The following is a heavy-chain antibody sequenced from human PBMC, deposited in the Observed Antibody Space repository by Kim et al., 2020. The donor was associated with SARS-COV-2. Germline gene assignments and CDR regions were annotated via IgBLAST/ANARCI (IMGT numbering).Heavy chain of an antibody. CDR3: TTDPSVFWSGLSLVDY. Sequence: GGSLRLSCAASGFTFSNAWMSWVRQAPGKGLEWVGRIKSKTDGGTTDYAAPVKGRFTISRDDSKNTLYLQMNSLKTEDTAVYYCTTDPSVFWSGLSLVDYWGQGTLVTVSS. V-gene: IGHV3-15*01. CDR1: GFTFSNAW. J-gene: IGHJ4*02. CDR2: IKSKTDGGTT. D-gene: IGHD3-3*01.